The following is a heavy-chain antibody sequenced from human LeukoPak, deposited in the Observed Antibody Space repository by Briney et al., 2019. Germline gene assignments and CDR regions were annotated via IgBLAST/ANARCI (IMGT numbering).Heavy chain of an antibody. CDR3: AKDVGYSESTGSLDV. CDR1: GFTFDDHA. D-gene: IGHD1-26*01. CDR2: INWDSGSI. Sequence: GGSLRLSCAASGFTFDDHAMPWVRQPPGQGLEWVSGINWDSGSIGYADSVMGRFTISRDNAKNTLYLQMNSLRLEDTALYYCAKDVGYSESTGSLDVWGQGTTVTVSS. V-gene: IGHV3-9*01. J-gene: IGHJ6*02.